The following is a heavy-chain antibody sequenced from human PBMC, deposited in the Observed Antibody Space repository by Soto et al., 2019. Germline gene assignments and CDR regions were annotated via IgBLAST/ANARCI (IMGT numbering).Heavy chain of an antibody. CDR1: GFTFSSYE. CDR2: ISVSGTMR. J-gene: IGHJ6*02. CDR3: ATAGLTGTV. Sequence: QLVESGGGSVQPGRSLRLSCAPSGFTFSSYEMNWVRQAPGKGLEWVSYISVSGTMRFYADAVKGRFTNSRDNTKKILYLQMNSLRAEDTALYYCATAGLTGTVWGQGTTVTVSS. V-gene: IGHV3-48*03. D-gene: IGHD3-9*01.